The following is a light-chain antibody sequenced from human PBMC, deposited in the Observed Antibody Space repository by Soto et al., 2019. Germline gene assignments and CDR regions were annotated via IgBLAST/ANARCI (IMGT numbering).Light chain of an antibody. CDR1: SGHSSYI. CDR2: LEGSGSY. V-gene: IGLV4-60*02. CDR3: ETLDSNTYVV. Sequence: QLVLTQSSSASASLGSSVKLTCTLSSGHSSYIIAWHQQQTGKAPRYLMKLEGSGSYNKGSGVPDRFSGSSSGADRYLTISNLQFEDEAEYYCETLDSNTYVVFGGGTNLTVL. J-gene: IGLJ2*01.